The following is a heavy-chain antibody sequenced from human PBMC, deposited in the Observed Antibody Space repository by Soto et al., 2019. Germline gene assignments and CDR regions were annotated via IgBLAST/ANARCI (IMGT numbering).Heavy chain of an antibody. CDR1: GFTFSSYA. CDR3: EKVTTDRIAARSVIYYYYMDV. J-gene: IGHJ6*03. D-gene: IGHD6-6*01. Sequence: GGSLRLSCAASGFTFSSYAMSWVRQAPGKGLEWVSAISGSGGSTYYADSVKGRFTISRDNSKNTLYLQMNSLRAEDTDVYYCEKVTTDRIAARSVIYYYYMDVWGKGTTVTVSS. V-gene: IGHV3-23*01. CDR2: ISGSGGST.